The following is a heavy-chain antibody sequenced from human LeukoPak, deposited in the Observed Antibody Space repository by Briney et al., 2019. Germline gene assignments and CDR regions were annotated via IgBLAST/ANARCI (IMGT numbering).Heavy chain of an antibody. CDR1: GGTFSSYA. J-gene: IGHJ4*02. D-gene: IGHD6-19*01. V-gene: IGHV1-69*04. CDR3: ARSPDHYSSGWYDY. Sequence: ASVKVSCKASGGTFSSYAISWVRQAPGQGLEWMGRIIPILGIANYAQKLQGRVMITADKSTSTAYMELSSLRSEDTAVYYCARSPDHYSSGWYDYWGQGTLVTVSS. CDR2: IIPILGIA.